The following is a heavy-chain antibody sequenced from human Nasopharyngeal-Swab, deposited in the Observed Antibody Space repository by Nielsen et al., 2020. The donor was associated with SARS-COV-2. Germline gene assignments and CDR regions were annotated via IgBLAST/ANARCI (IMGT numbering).Heavy chain of an antibody. D-gene: IGHD1-1*01. Sequence: GGSLRLSCAASGFTFSSYWMHWVRQAPGKGLVWVSRINSDGSSTSYEDSVKGRFTISRDNAKNTLYLQMNSLRAEDTAVYYCARGRRSFPTDYWGQGTLVTVSS. CDR2: INSDGSST. CDR3: ARGRRSFPTDY. CDR1: GFTFSSYW. J-gene: IGHJ4*02. V-gene: IGHV3-74*01.